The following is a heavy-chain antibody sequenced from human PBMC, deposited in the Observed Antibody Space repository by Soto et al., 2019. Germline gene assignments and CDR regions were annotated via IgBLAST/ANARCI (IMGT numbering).Heavy chain of an antibody. CDR3: ARDLAALVYYYYYYYGMDV. CDR2: ISAYNGNT. J-gene: IGHJ6*02. V-gene: IGHV1-18*04. Sequence: QVQLVQSGAEVKKPGASVKVSCKASGYTFTSYGISWVRQAPGQGLEWMGWISAYNGNTNYAQKLQGRVTMTTDTSTSTAYMELRSLISDDTAVYYCARDLAALVYYYYYYYGMDVWGQGTTVTVSS. CDR1: GYTFTSYG. D-gene: IGHD6-13*01.